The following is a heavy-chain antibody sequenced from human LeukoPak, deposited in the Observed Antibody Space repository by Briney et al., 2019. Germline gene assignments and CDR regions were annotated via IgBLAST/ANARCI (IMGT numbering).Heavy chain of an antibody. CDR1: GYSFTSYW. CDR3: VRDSSAHTSSFDY. D-gene: IGHD6-6*01. J-gene: IGHJ4*02. Sequence: GESLKISCKGSGYSFTSYWIGWVRQMPGKGLECMGIIYPGDSDTRYSPSFHGQVTISADKSISTAYLQWSSLKASDTAMYYCVRDSSAHTSSFDYWGQGTLVTVSS. V-gene: IGHV5-51*01. CDR2: IYPGDSDT.